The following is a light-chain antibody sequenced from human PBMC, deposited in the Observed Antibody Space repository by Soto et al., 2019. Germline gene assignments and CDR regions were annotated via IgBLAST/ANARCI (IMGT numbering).Light chain of an antibody. V-gene: IGKV3-15*01. CDR3: QQYNNWPMYT. Sequence: EIGMTQSPATLSVSPGERATLSCRASQSVSSNLAWYQQKPGQAPKLLIYGASTRATGIPARFSGSGSGTEFTLTISSLQSEDFAVYYCQQYNNWPMYTFGQGTKVDIK. CDR2: GAS. CDR1: QSVSSN. J-gene: IGKJ2*01.